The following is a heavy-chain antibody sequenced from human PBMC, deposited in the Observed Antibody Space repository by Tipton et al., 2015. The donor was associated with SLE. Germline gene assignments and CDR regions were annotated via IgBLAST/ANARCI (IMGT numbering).Heavy chain of an antibody. Sequence: TLSLTCTVSGGTISSGTYYWSWIRQPAGKGLEWIGRVYSTGRTNYNPSLKSRLTLSVDTSKNQFSLKLASVTAADTAVYYCARDGIQPARGDFYYWYMDVWGKGTTVTVSS. J-gene: IGHJ6*03. CDR3: ARDGIQPARGDFYYWYMDV. V-gene: IGHV4-61*02. CDR1: GGTISSGTYY. D-gene: IGHD5-18*01. CDR2: VYSTGRT.